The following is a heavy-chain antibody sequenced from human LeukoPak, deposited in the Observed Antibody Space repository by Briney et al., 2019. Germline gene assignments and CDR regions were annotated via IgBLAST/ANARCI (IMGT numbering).Heavy chain of an antibody. CDR3: ARMVTMVRGVIGFDI. CDR1: GYTFTGYY. Sequence: ASVKVSCKASGYTFTGYYMHWVRQAPGQGLEWMGWINPNSGGTNYAQKFQGRVTMTRDTSISTAYMELRSLRSDDTAVYYCARMVTMVRGVIGFDIWGQGAMVTVSS. V-gene: IGHV1-2*02. D-gene: IGHD3-10*01. CDR2: INPNSGGT. J-gene: IGHJ3*02.